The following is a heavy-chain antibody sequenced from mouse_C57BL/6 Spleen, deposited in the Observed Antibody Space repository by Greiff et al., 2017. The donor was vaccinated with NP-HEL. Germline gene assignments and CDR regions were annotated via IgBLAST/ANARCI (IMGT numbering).Heavy chain of an antibody. Sequence: QVQLQQPGAELVKPGASVKLSCKASGYTFTSYWMHWVKQRPGQGLEWIGMIHPNSGSTNYNEKFKSKATLTVDKSSSTAYMQLSSLTSEDSAVYYCARYDYEDYAMDYWGQGTSVTVSS. CDR3: ARYDYEDYAMDY. CDR1: GYTFTSYW. CDR2: IHPNSGST. J-gene: IGHJ4*01. D-gene: IGHD2-4*01. V-gene: IGHV1-64*01.